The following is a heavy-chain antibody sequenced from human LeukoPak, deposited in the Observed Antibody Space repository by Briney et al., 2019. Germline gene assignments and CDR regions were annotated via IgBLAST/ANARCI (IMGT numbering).Heavy chain of an antibody. J-gene: IGHJ4*02. D-gene: IGHD3-9*01. CDR2: ISGSGNII. CDR1: GFTFRTYE. Sequence: GGSLRLSCAASGFTFRTYEMNWVRQAPGKGLEWVSYISGSGNIIYYADSVEGRFTISRDNAKNSLYLQMNSLRAEDTALYYCARDGPQQVDWLVGYFDYWGQGTLVTVSS. V-gene: IGHV3-48*03. CDR3: ARDGPQQVDWLVGYFDY.